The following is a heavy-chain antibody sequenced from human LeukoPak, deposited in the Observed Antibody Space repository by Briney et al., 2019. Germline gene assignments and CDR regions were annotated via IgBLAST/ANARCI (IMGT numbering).Heavy chain of an antibody. CDR1: GFTFSIYW. CDR3: AKDKSAFDI. V-gene: IGHV3-7*03. CDR2: IKQDGSEK. Sequence: PGGSLRLSCAASGFTFSIYWMSWVRQAPGKGLEWVANIKQDGSEKYYVGSVKGRFTISRDNAKNSLYLQMNSLRAEDTAVYYCAKDKSAFDIWGQGTMVTVSS. J-gene: IGHJ3*02.